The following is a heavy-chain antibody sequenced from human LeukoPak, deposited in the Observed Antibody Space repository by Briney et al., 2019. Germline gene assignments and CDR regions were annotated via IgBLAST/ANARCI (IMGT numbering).Heavy chain of an antibody. CDR3: ARGLDIVVVPAAALYSDY. J-gene: IGHJ4*02. CDR1: GGSISSYY. Sequence: PSETLPLTCTVSGGSISSYYWSWIRQPPGKGLEWIGDIYYRGSTNYNPSLKSRVTIAVDTSKNQFSLKLSSVTAADTAVYYCARGLDIVVVPAAALYSDYWGQGTLVTVSS. CDR2: IYYRGST. D-gene: IGHD2-2*03. V-gene: IGHV4-59*12.